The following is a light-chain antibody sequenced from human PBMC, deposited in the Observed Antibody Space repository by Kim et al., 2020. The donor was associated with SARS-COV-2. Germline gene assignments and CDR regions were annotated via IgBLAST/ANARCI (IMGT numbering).Light chain of an antibody. J-gene: IGKJ1*01. CDR3: QQYDDWWT. Sequence: SASLGDRVTITCRASQSISSWLAWYQQKPGKAPTLLIYDVSTLESGVPSRFSGSGSGTEFTLTISSLQPDDFATDYCQQYDDWWTFGQGTKVDIK. V-gene: IGKV1-5*01. CDR1: QSISSW. CDR2: DVS.